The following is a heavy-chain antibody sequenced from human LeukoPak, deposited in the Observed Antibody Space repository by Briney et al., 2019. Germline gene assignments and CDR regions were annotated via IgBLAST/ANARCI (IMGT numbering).Heavy chain of an antibody. CDR1: GFTFSSYG. CDR2: ISSSSSTI. Sequence: GGSLRLSCAASGFTFSSYGMSWVRQAPGKGLEWVSYISSSSSTIYYADSVKGRFTISRDNAKNSLYLQMNSLRAEDTAVYYCARAMVYAISWVDSWGQGTLVTVSS. CDR3: ARAMVYAISWVDS. J-gene: IGHJ4*02. V-gene: IGHV3-48*01. D-gene: IGHD2-8*01.